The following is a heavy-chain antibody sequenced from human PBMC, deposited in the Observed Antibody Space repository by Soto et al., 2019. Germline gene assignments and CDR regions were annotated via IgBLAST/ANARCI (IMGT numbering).Heavy chain of an antibody. D-gene: IGHD1-1*01. V-gene: IGHV3-74*01. CDR1: GFTFSSYW. CDR2: INSDGSST. CDR3: ARAHERAFPLFY. J-gene: IGHJ4*02. Sequence: EVQLVESGGGLVQPGGSLRLSCAASGFTFSSYWMHWVRQAPGKGLVWVSRINSDGSSTSYADSVKGRFTISRDHDKNTMYLNMNSLRAEDTAVYYCARAHERAFPLFYGGQGTLVTVSS.